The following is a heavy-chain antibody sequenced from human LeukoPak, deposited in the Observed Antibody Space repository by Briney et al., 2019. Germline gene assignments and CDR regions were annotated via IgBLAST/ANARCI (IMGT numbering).Heavy chain of an antibody. CDR1: GGSISSGGYY. D-gene: IGHD4-23*01. V-gene: IGHV4-31*03. Sequence: SETLSLTCTVSGGSISSGGYYWSWIRQHPGKGLEWIGYIYYSGSTYYNPSLKSRVTVSVDTSKNQFSLKLSSVTAADTAVYYCARDLLDSTVVTPLDYWGQGTLVTVSS. J-gene: IGHJ4*02. CDR2: IYYSGST. CDR3: ARDLLDSTVVTPLDY.